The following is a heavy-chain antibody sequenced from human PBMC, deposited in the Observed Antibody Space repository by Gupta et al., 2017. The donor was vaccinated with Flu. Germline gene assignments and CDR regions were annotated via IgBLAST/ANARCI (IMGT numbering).Heavy chain of an antibody. J-gene: IGHJ5*02. Sequence: SYYWGWIRQAPGKGLEWIGSIYYSGDTYYNPSLRSRVTISVDTSKNQFSLKMSSVTAADTAFYYCAKVGRSEVVPAARFDPWGQGTLVNVSS. D-gene: IGHD2-2*01. V-gene: IGHV4-39*01. CDR3: AKVGRSEVVPAARFDP. CDR1: SYY. CDR2: IYYSGDT.